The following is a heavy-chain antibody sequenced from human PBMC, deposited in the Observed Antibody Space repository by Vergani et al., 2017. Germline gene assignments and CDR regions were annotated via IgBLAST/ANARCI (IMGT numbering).Heavy chain of an antibody. Sequence: QVQVVQSGAEVKKSGASVKVSCKTSGYTFSNYYMHWVRQAPGQGLEWMGWINTNTETPTYAQAFTGRFVFSLDTSVNTAFLQISGLTAEDTALYYCARAKRGRIAVSAADTWGQGTLVTVSS. CDR3: ARAKRGRIAVSAADT. CDR1: GYTFSNYY. J-gene: IGHJ5*02. D-gene: IGHD6-19*01. V-gene: IGHV7-4-1*02. CDR2: INTNTETP.